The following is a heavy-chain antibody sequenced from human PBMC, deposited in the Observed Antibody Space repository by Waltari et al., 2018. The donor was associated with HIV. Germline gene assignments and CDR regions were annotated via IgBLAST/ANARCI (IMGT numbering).Heavy chain of an antibody. D-gene: IGHD5-18*01. J-gene: IGHJ4*02. CDR2: IIHIFGTV. CDR1: GGTFSSNG. V-gene: IGHV1-69*06. Sequence: QVQLVQSGAEVKKPGSSVKVSCKASGGTFSSNGINWVRQAPAQGVEWMGGIIHIFGTVNYAQKFQGRVTITADKSTNTAYMELRSLKSEDTAVYYCARDGMDTAMGNWGQGTLVTVSS. CDR3: ARDGMDTAMGN.